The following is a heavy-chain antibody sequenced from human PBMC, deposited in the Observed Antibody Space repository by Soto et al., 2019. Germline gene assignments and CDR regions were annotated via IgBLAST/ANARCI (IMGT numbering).Heavy chain of an antibody. CDR2: IIPIFGTA. D-gene: IGHD4-17*01. CDR1: GGTFSSYA. Sequence: QVQLVQSGAEVKKPGSSVKVSCKASGGTFSSYAISWVRQAPGQGLEWMGGIIPIFGTANYAQKFQGRVTITADESTSTAYMELSSLRSEDTAVYYCAREVDYGDYPPDYYYYGMDVWGQGTTVTVSS. CDR3: AREVDYGDYPPDYYYYGMDV. V-gene: IGHV1-69*12. J-gene: IGHJ6*02.